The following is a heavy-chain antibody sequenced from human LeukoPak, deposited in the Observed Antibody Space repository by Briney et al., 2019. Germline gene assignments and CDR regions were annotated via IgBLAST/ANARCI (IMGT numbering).Heavy chain of an antibody. D-gene: IGHD3-10*01. CDR1: GYTFTGYY. Sequence: GASVKVSCKASGYTFTGYYMHWVRQAPGQGLEWMGWINPNSGGTNYAQKFQGRVTMTRDTSISTAYMELSRLRSDDTAVYYCARARNYGSGSSPPFDPWGQGTLVTVSS. CDR2: INPNSGGT. J-gene: IGHJ5*02. V-gene: IGHV1-2*02. CDR3: ARARNYGSGSSPPFDP.